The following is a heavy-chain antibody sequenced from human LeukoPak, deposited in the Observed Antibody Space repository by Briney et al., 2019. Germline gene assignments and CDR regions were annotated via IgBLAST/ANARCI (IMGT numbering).Heavy chain of an antibody. CDR2: INTDGSST. CDR3: TRSGYSSGFDY. CDR1: GLTFSTYW. V-gene: IGHV3-74*01. D-gene: IGHD6-19*01. J-gene: IGHJ4*02. Sequence: PGGSLRLSCAASGLTFSTYWMHWVRQAPGKGLVWVSHINTDGSSTNYADSVKGRFTISRDNAKNTLYLQMNSRRDEDTAVYYCTRSGYSSGFDYWGQGTLVTVSS.